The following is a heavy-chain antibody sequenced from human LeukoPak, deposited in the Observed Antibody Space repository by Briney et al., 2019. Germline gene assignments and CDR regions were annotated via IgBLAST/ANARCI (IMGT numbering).Heavy chain of an antibody. V-gene: IGHV4-61*01. CDR3: ARTAKYYYGSETYYFFDY. Sequence: PSETLSLTCTVSGDSMNSSSFYWSWIRQPPGKGLEWIGYISYTGSTTYNASLKSRVTISLDTSQNQFSLKLTSVTPADTAVYYCARTAKYYYGSETYYFFDYWGQGTLVTVSS. CDR2: ISYTGST. J-gene: IGHJ4*02. D-gene: IGHD3-10*01. CDR1: GDSMNSSSFY.